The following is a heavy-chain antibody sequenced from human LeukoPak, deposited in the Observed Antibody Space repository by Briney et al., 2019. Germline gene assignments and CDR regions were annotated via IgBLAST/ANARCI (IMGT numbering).Heavy chain of an antibody. CDR1: GYTFTGYY. Sequence: ASVKVSCKASGYTFTGYYMHWVRQAPGQGLEWMGWINPNSGGTNYAQKFQGRVTMTRDTSISTAYMELRSLRSDDTAVYYCARLRRIVATIGGGYYHYMDVWGKGTTVTVSS. J-gene: IGHJ6*03. D-gene: IGHD5-12*01. V-gene: IGHV1-2*02. CDR3: ARLRRIVATIGGGYYHYMDV. CDR2: INPNSGGT.